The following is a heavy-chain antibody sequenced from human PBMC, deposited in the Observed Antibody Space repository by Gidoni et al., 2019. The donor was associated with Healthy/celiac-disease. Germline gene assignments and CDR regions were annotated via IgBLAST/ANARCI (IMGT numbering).Heavy chain of an antibody. Sequence: QVQLQDSCPGLVTPSETLSLTCTVSGCSISSYYWSWIRQPPGKGLEWIGYIYYSGSTNYNPSLKSRVTISVDTSKNQFSLKLSSVTAADTAVYYCARSRTSFFYGSGSYSIIFDYWGQGTLVTVSS. J-gene: IGHJ4*02. CDR2: IYYSGST. V-gene: IGHV4-59*08. CDR1: GCSISSYY. CDR3: ARSRTSFFYGSGSYSIIFDY. D-gene: IGHD3-10*01.